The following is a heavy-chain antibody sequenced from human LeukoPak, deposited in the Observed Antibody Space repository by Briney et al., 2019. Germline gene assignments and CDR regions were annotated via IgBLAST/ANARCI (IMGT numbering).Heavy chain of an antibody. CDR2: ISGSGGST. V-gene: IGHV3-23*01. J-gene: IGHJ4*02. Sequence: GGSLRLSCAASGFTFTSYAMSWVRQAPGKGLEWGSGISGSGGSTYYADSVKGRFTISRDNSKNTVYLQMNSLRAEDTAVYYCAKDGAAAGNFDYWGQGTLVSVSS. D-gene: IGHD6-13*01. CDR1: GFTFTSYA. CDR3: AKDGAAAGNFDY.